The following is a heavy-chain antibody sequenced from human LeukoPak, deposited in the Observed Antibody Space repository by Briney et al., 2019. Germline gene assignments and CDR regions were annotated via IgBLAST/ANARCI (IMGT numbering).Heavy chain of an antibody. J-gene: IGHJ3*01. V-gene: IGHV3-53*05. D-gene: IGHD2-21*02. CDR1: GIIVSDSF. Sequence: GGSLRLSCAASGIIVSDSFMTWLRHAPGKGLEWVATIYRDNSTYYGDSVRGRFSVSRDTSKTTMFLQMNNLRGEDSAVYYCSRVNHFVSGGYCSRAIDVWGQGTLVTVSS. CDR2: IYRDNST. CDR3: SRVNHFVSGGYCSRAIDV.